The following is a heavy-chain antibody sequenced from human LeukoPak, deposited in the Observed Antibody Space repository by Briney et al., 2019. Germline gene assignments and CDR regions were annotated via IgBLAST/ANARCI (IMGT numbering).Heavy chain of an antibody. CDR1: GFTFSHYW. D-gene: IGHD3-9*01. V-gene: IGHV3-7*03. CDR3: TKSLDIATGPILGWDY. Sequence: TGGSLRLSCAASGFTFSHYWMSWVRQAPGKGLEWVASMKRDGSEKYYVDSVKGRFTISRDNAKNSLFLQMNSLRAEDTAVYYCTKSLDIATGPILGWDYWGQGALVIVSS. CDR2: MKRDGSEK. J-gene: IGHJ4*02.